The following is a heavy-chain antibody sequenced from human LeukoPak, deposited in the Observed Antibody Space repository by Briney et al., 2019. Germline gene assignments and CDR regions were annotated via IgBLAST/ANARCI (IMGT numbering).Heavy chain of an antibody. D-gene: IGHD5-18*01. CDR3: ARADWDTAMIDY. V-gene: IGHV4-34*01. CDR1: GGSFSGYY. J-gene: IGHJ4*02. CDR2: INHSGST. Sequence: SETLSLTCAVYGGSFSGYYWSWIRQPPGKGLEWIGEINHSGSTNYNPSLKSRVTISVDTSKNQFSLKLSSLTAADTAVYYCARADWDTAMIDYWGQGTLVTVSS.